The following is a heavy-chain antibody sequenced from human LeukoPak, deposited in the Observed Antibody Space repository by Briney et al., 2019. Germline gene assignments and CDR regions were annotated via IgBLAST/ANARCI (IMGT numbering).Heavy chain of an antibody. CDR3: ARGPPCSSTSCYVTGAFDF. Sequence: GGSLRLSCAASGFSFSNSWMTWVRQAPGKGLEWVSSVSSSSTSIYYADSLKGRFTISRDNAKNSLFPQVNSLRDEDTAVYYCARGPPCSSTSCYVTGAFDFWGQGTMVTVSS. CDR1: GFSFSNSW. J-gene: IGHJ3*01. CDR2: VSSSSTSI. V-gene: IGHV3-21*01. D-gene: IGHD2-2*01.